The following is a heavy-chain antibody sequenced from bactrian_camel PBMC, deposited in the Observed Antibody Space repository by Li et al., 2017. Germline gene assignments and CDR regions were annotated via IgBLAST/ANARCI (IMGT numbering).Heavy chain of an antibody. Sequence: HVQLVESGGGSVQAGGSLRLSCVVTGYSYSAYCLAYFRQAPGKEREAIAFIDDHGRTNYADSVKGRFTISQDNAKNTVYLQMSSLKPEDTATYYCATHVRRNFEACGGDQSKYDTYGQGTQVTVS. D-gene: IGHD2*01. CDR1: GYSYSAYC. J-gene: IGHJ4*01. V-gene: IGHV3S53*01. CDR2: IDDHGRT.